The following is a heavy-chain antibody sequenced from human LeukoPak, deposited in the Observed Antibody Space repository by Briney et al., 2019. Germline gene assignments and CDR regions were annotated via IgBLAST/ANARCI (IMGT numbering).Heavy chain of an antibody. CDR1: GGSISSSSYY. J-gene: IGHJ6*02. CDR2: IYYSGST. D-gene: IGHD6-6*01. V-gene: IGHV4-39*01. Sequence: SETLSLTCTVSGGSISSSSYYWGWIRQPPGKGLEWIGSIYYSGSTYYNPSLKSRVTISVDTSKNQFSLKLSSVTAVDTAVYYCARHSEYSSSNVWDVWGQGTTVTVSS. CDR3: ARHSEYSSSNVWDV.